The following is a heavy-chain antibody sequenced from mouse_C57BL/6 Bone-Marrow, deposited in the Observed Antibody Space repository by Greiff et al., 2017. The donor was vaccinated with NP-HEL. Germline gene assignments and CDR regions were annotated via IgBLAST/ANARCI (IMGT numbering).Heavy chain of an antibody. D-gene: IGHD2-2*01. CDR3: ARWHGYGVYYYAMDY. V-gene: IGHV1-72*01. J-gene: IGHJ4*01. CDR2: IDPNSGGT. CDR1: GYTFTSYW. Sequence: QVQLQQPGAELVKPGASVKLSCKASGYTFTSYWMHWVKQRPGRGLEWIGRIDPNSGGTKYNEKFKSKATLTVDKPSSTAYMQLRSLTPEASAVYYCARWHGYGVYYYAMDYWGQGTSVTVSS.